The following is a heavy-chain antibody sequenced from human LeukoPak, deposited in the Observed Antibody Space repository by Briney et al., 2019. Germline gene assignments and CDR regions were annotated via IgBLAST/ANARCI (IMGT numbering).Heavy chain of an antibody. CDR2: IYTSGST. CDR1: GVSISSGSYY. CDR3: ARGPGYSSSWYLGGLGYFDY. D-gene: IGHD6-13*01. V-gene: IGHV4-61*02. Sequence: SETLSLTCTVSGVSISSGSYYWSWIRQPAGKGLEWIVRIYTSGSTNYNPSLKSRVTISVDTSKNQFSLKLSSVTAADTAVYYCARGPGYSSSWYLGGLGYFDYWGQGTLVTVSS. J-gene: IGHJ4*02.